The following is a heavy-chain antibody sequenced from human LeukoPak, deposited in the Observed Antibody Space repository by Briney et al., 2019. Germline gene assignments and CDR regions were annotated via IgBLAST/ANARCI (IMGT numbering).Heavy chain of an antibody. CDR3: ARGFPPYDYVWGSYRLYYFDY. CDR2: IYYSGST. Sequence: SETLSLTCTVSGGSISSGGYYWSWIRQHPGKGLEGIGYIYYSGSTYYNPPLKSRVTISVDTSKNQFSLKLSSVPAAETAVYYRARGFPPYDYVWGSYRLYYFDYWGQGTLVTVSS. D-gene: IGHD3-16*02. CDR1: GGSISSGGYY. J-gene: IGHJ4*02. V-gene: IGHV4-31*03.